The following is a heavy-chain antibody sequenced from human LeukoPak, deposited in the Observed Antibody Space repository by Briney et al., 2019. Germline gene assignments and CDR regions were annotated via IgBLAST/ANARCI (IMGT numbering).Heavy chain of an antibody. CDR3: ARGYCSSTSCLPDY. J-gene: IGHJ4*02. CDR1: GGTFSSYA. D-gene: IGHD2-2*01. CDR2: IIPIFGTA. Sequence: SVKVSCKASGGTFSSYAISWVRQAPGQGLEWMGGIIPIFGTANYAQKFQGRVTITADESTSTAYMELSSLRSEDTAVYYCARGYCSSTSCLPDYWGQGTLVTVSS. V-gene: IGHV1-69*13.